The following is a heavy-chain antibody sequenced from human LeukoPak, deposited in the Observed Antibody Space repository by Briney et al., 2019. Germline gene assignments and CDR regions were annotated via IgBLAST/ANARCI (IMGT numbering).Heavy chain of an antibody. CDR2: IYPSGSK. CDR3: ARHYGP. D-gene: IGHD3-16*01. CDR1: GGSIGTSNW. Sequence: SETLSLTCVVSGGSIGTSNWWSWVRQSPGKGLEWIGKIYPSGSKNYNPSLKSRVTISVDKSKNQFSLKLSSVTAADTAVYFCARHYGPWGQGTLVTVSS. V-gene: IGHV4-4*02. J-gene: IGHJ5*02.